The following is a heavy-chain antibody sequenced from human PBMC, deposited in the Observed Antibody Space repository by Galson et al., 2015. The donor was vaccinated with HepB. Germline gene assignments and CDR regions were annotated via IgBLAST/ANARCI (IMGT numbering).Heavy chain of an antibody. Sequence: QSGAEVKKPGESLKISCKGSGYSFSTYWIGWVRQMPGKGLEWMGIIYPSDSDTRYSPSFQGQVTISADKSISTASLQWSSLKASDTAIYYCARVPGGGGDDGWVDYWGQGTLVTVSS. CDR2: IYPSDSDT. CDR1: GYSFSTYW. D-gene: IGHD2-8*02. V-gene: IGHV5-51*01. J-gene: IGHJ4*02. CDR3: ARVPGGGGDDGWVDY.